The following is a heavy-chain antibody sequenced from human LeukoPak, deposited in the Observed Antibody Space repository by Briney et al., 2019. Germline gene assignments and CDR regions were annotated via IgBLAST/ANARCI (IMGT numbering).Heavy chain of an antibody. D-gene: IGHD4/OR15-4a*01. CDR3: ASPPGLGGSDHSMDV. J-gene: IGHJ6*04. CDR1: AFTFNSFS. CDR2: INSSSSYI. Sequence: GVTVSLSCSASAFTFNSFSMMRQGPAQGKGRVWVSSINSSSSYIYYADSVKGRFTISRYNAKNSLYLQMNSERAEDTAVYYCASPPGLGGSDHSMDVWGKGTTVTVSS. V-gene: IGHV3-21*01.